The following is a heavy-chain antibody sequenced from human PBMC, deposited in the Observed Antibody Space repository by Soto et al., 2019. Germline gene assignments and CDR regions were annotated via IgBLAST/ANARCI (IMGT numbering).Heavy chain of an antibody. CDR1: GFTVSNNY. J-gene: IGHJ4*02. D-gene: IGHD3-10*01. CDR2: IYSGGYT. CDR3: GTPPGGGGY. V-gene: IGHV3-53*01. Sequence: EVQLVESGGGLIQPGGSLRLSCAVSGFTVSNNYMSWVRQAPGKGLEGVSVIYSGGYTAYGDSVKGRFTLSRDNSKNTLYFKKKSPGAPDTAVFYWGTPPGGGGYWGQGTLVTVSS.